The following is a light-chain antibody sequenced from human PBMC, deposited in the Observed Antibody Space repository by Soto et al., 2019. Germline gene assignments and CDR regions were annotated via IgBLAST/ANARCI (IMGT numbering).Light chain of an antibody. CDR3: GTWDSSLSGGV. J-gene: IGLJ2*01. CDR2: ENN. CDR1: TSNIGKNY. V-gene: IGLV1-51*02. Sequence: QSVLTQPPSVSAAPGQKVTISCSGSTSNIGKNYVSWYQQLPGTAPKLLIYENNKRPSGIPDRFSGSKSGTSATLGITGLQTGDEADYYCGTWDSSLSGGVFGGGTKVTVL.